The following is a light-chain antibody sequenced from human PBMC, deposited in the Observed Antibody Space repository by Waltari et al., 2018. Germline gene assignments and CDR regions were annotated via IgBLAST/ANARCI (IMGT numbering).Light chain of an antibody. J-gene: IGLJ1*01. CDR2: DVS. CDR1: SSDIGGYNY. Sequence: QSALTQPASVSGSPGQPITISCTGTSSDIGGYNYVSWYQQHPGKAPKLMIYDVSKRPSGVSNRFSGSKSGNTVSLTISGLQTVDEADYYCSSYTSSSSRVFGTGTKVTVL. CDR3: SSYTSSSSRV. V-gene: IGLV2-14*01.